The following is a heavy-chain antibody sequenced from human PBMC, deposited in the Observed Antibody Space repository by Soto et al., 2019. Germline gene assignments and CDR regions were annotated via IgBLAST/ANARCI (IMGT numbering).Heavy chain of an antibody. D-gene: IGHD3-22*01. CDR2: INHSGST. CDR3: ARGRSGEDSSGPADY. Sequence: QVQLQQWGAGLLKPSETLSLTCAVYGGSFSGYYWSWIRQPPGKGLEWIGEINHSGSTNYNPSLKSRVSLSVATSKTRFSLKLSSVTAADTAVYYCARGRSGEDSSGPADYWGQGTLVTVSS. J-gene: IGHJ4*02. CDR1: GGSFSGYY. V-gene: IGHV4-34*01.